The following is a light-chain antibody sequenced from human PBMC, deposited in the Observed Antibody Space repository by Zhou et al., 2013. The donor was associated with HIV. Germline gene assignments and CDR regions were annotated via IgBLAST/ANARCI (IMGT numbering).Light chain of an antibody. J-gene: IGKJ1*01. CDR3: QHYYSYPWT. CDR2: SAS. V-gene: IGKV1-8*01. CDR1: QGIGTY. Sequence: AIVITQSPPSLSASTGDTVTITCRASQGIGTYLAWYQQKPGKAPKLLIYSASSLQSGIPSRFSGSGSGTDFTLTINCRQSEDFATYYCQHYYSYPWTFGQGTKVET.